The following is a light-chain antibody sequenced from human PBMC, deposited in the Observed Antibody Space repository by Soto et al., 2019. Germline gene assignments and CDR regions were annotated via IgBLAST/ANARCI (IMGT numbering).Light chain of an antibody. V-gene: IGLV2-14*01. J-gene: IGLJ3*02. Sequence: QSALTQPASVSGSPGQSITISCTGTSSDVGGYNYVSWYQQHPGKAPKLMIYEVSNRPSGVSNRFSGSKSGNTASLTISGLQGEEEADYYFSSYTSNRTRVFGGGTKLTVL. CDR3: SSYTSNRTRV. CDR1: SSDVGGYNY. CDR2: EVS.